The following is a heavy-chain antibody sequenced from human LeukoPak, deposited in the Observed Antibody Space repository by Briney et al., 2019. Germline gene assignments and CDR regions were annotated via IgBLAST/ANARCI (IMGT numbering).Heavy chain of an antibody. J-gene: IGHJ5*02. CDR2: INAGNGNT. D-gene: IGHD3-16*01. Sequence: ASVKVSCKASGYTFTSYAMHWVRQAPGQRLEWMGWINAGNGNTKYSQKFQGRVTITRDTSASTAYMELSSLGSEDTAVYYCARGGDQNWFDPWGQGTLVTVSS. CDR1: GYTFTSYA. CDR3: ARGGDQNWFDP. V-gene: IGHV1-3*01.